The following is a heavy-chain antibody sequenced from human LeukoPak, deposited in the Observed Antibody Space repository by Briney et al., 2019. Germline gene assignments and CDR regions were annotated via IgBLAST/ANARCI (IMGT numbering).Heavy chain of an antibody. V-gene: IGHV4-59*08. CDR2: ISYSGST. CDR3: GRGSGTYYYYYGMDV. J-gene: IGHJ6*02. CDR1: GGSISSYS. D-gene: IGHD6-19*01. Sequence: KSSETLSLTCTVSGGSISSYSWSWIRQPPGKGLEWIGYISYSGSTNSNPSLKSRVTISVDTSKNQFSLKLSSVTAADTAVYYCGRGSGTYYYYYGMDVWGRGTTVTVSS.